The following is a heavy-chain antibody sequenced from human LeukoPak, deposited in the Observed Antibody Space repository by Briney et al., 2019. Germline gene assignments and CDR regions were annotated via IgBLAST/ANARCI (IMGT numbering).Heavy chain of an antibody. CDR2: IGSRGNSV. J-gene: IGHJ4*02. V-gene: IGHV3-11*04. Sequence: GGSLRLSCAASGFTFSDYYMSWIRQAPGKGLEWVSYIGSRGNSVYYADSVKGRFTISRDNAKNSLYLQMNSLRAEDTAIYYCARVSSSSLLDYWGQGILVTVSS. CDR3: ARVSSSSLLDY. CDR1: GFTFSDYY. D-gene: IGHD6-13*01.